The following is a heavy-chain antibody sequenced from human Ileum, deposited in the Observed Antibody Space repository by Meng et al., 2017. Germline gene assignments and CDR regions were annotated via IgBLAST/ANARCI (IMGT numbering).Heavy chain of an antibody. CDR3: ARDHWGSLDY. D-gene: IGHD7-27*01. CDR1: GASVTTSHYQ. V-gene: IGHV4-61*01. CDR2: AST. Sequence: QGQLQESGPGLVRPSETLSLTCTVSGASVTTSHYQWGWIRQPPGKGLEWIGYASTNYNPSLKSRLTISLDTSKNQVSLKLTSVTAADTAVYYCARDHWGSLDYWGQGILVTVSS. J-gene: IGHJ4*02.